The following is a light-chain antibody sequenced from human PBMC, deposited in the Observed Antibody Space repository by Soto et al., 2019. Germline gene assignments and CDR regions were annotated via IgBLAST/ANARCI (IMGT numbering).Light chain of an antibody. CDR2: AAS. Sequence: EIVMTQSPATLSLSAGERATLSCGASQSVSSSYIAWYQQTPGLAPRLLIYAASRRATGIPDRFSGSGSGTDFTLTISRLEPEDFAVYYCQQYRSTPYTFGQGTKLEIK. J-gene: IGKJ2*01. CDR1: QSVSSSY. CDR3: QQYRSTPYT. V-gene: IGKV3D-20*01.